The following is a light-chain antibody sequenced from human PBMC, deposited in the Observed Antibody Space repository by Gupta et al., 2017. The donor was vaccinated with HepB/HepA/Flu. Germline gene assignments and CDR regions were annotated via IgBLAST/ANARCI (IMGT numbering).Light chain of an antibody. CDR2: QDT. CDR3: QAWDSITDYV. J-gene: IGLJ1*01. CDR1: KLGDKY. V-gene: IGLV3-1*01. Sequence: SYELTQPPSVSVSPGQTASITCSGDKLGDKYPCWYQQKPGQSPVLVIYQDTKRPSGIPERFSGSSSGNTATLTISGTQAMDEADYYCQAWDSITDYVFGPGTKVTIL.